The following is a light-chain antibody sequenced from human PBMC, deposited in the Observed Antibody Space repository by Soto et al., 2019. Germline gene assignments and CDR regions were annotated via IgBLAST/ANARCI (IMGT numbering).Light chain of an antibody. V-gene: IGKV3-15*01. Sequence: EIVMTQSPATLSVSPGERATLSCRAGQGVTTNFAWYQQKSGQSPGLLIYDVSIRATGVPARFSGTGSETDFTLTISGLQSEDSAVYFCQLYNNWPFSFGQGTRLEIK. J-gene: IGKJ5*01. CDR3: QLYNNWPFS. CDR1: QGVTTN. CDR2: DVS.